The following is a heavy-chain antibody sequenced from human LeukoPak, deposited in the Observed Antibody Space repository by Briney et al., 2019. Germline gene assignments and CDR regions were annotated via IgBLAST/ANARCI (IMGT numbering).Heavy chain of an antibody. CDR1: GFTFDDYG. J-gene: IGHJ6*03. V-gene: IGHV3-20*04. CDR3: ARIREYYYDSSGYYYYHYYYMDV. D-gene: IGHD3-22*01. CDR2: INWNGGST. Sequence: PGGSLRLSCAASGFTFDDYGMSWVRQAPGKGLEWVSGINWNGGSTGYADSVKGRFTISRDNAKNSLYLQMNSLRAEDTALYYCARIREYYYDSSGYYYYHYYYMDVWGKGTTVTVSS.